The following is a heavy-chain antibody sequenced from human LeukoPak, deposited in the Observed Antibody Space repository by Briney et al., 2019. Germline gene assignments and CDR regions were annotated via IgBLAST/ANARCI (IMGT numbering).Heavy chain of an antibody. V-gene: IGHV1-2*02. D-gene: IGHD5-18*01. CDR2: INPNSGGT. CDR1: GYTFTGYY. Sequence: ASVKVSCKASGYTFTGYYMHWVRQAPGQGLEWMGWINPNSGGTNYAQKFQGRVTMTRDTSISTAYMELSRLRSDDTAVYYCAIGGGFSYGYSWFDPWGQGTLVTVSS. CDR3: AIGGGFSYGYSWFDP. J-gene: IGHJ5*02.